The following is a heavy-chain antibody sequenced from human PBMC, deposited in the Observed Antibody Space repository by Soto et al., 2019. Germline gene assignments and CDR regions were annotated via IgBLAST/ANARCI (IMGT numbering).Heavy chain of an antibody. CDR2: ISYDGSNK. CDR1: GFTFSSYA. CDR3: ARDHPSHDAFDI. Sequence: QVQLVESGGGVVQPGRSLRLSCAASGFTFSSYAMHWVRQAPGKGLEWVAVISYDGSNKYYADSVKGRFTISRDNSKNPLYLQMNSLRAEDTAVYYCARDHPSHDAFDIWGQGTMVTVSS. V-gene: IGHV3-30-3*01. J-gene: IGHJ3*02.